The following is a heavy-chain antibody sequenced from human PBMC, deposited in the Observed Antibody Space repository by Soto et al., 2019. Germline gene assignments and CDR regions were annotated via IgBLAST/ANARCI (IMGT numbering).Heavy chain of an antibody. D-gene: IGHD3-22*01. Sequence: SETLALTCAVSGGSISSYYWSWIRQPPGKGLEWIGYIYYTGTTTYNPSIKSRVTISVDSSKNQFSLNLTSVSAADTAVYYCARLGGFYQSLDSWGQGTLVTVSS. CDR2: IYYTGTT. CDR1: GGSISSYY. V-gene: IGHV4-59*08. J-gene: IGHJ5*01. CDR3: ARLGGFYQSLDS.